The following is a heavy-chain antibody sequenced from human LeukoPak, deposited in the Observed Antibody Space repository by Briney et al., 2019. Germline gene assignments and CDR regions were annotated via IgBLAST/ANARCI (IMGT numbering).Heavy chain of an antibody. J-gene: IGHJ5*02. CDR2: INSDGSST. Sequence: GGSLRLSCAASEFTFSSYWMHWVRQVPGKGLVWVSRINSDGSSTVYADSVKGRFTISRDNAKNTLYLQMNSLRAEDTAVYYCARDRYCSTPSCYSYWFDPWGQGTLVTDSS. D-gene: IGHD2-2*01. V-gene: IGHV3-74*01. CDR1: EFTFSSYW. CDR3: ARDRYCSTPSCYSYWFDP.